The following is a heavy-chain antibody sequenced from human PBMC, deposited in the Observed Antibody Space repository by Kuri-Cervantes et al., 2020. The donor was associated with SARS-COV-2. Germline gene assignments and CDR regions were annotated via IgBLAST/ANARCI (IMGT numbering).Heavy chain of an antibody. Sequence: SVKVSCKASGGTFSSYSVNWVRQAPGQGLEWMGRIIPTFDTATYAQKLQGRVTMTTDTSTSTAYMDLRSLRSDDTAVYYCARDFNDFWSGYATFDPWGQGTLVTVSS. J-gene: IGHJ5*02. CDR2: IIPTFDTA. D-gene: IGHD3-3*01. CDR3: ARDFNDFWSGYATFDP. V-gene: IGHV1-69*05. CDR1: GGTFSSYS.